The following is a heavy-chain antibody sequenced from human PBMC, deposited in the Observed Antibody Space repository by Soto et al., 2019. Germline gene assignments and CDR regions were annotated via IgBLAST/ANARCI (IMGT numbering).Heavy chain of an antibody. CDR2: IYYSGST. D-gene: IGHD3-3*01. CDR3: ARSEGTIFGVVTEFDY. Sequence: SETLSLTCTVSGVSISSSSYYWGWIRQPPGKGLEWIGSIYYSGSTYYNPSLKSRVTISVDTSKNQFSLKLSSVTAADTAVYYCARSEGTIFGVVTEFDYWGQGTLVTVSS. V-gene: IGHV4-39*01. J-gene: IGHJ4*02. CDR1: GVSISSSSYY.